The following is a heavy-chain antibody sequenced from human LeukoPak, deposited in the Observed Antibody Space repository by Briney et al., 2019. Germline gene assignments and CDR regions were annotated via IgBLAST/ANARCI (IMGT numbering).Heavy chain of an antibody. V-gene: IGHV1-69*05. CDR1: GGTFSSYA. D-gene: IGHD3-10*01. CDR3: ALVWFGDTEAFDI. Sequence: SVKVSCKASGGTFSSYAISWVRQAPGQGLEWMGRIIPIFGTANYALKFQGRVTITTDESTSTAYMELSSLRSEDTAVYYCALVWFGDTEAFDIWGQGTMVTVSS. CDR2: IIPIFGTA. J-gene: IGHJ3*02.